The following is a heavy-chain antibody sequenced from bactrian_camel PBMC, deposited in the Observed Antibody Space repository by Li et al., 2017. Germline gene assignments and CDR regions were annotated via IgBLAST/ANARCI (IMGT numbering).Heavy chain of an antibody. Sequence: HVQLVESGGGSVQAGGSLRLSCKVSGHSRGSNCVGWYRLPPGRAPAEREGIAAIRRDGGETWYAGSVKGRFTISKDLAKNTMYPQMNSLKPEDTAMYYCAADSACHRVVVVTDTLLPTYWGQGTQVTVS. CDR2: IRRDGGET. CDR1: GHSRGSNC. V-gene: IGHV3S45*01. D-gene: IGHD2*01. CDR3: AADSACHRVVVVTDTLLPTY. J-gene: IGHJ4*01.